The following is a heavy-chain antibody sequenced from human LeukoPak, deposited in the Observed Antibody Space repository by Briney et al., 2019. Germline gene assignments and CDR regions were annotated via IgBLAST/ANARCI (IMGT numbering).Heavy chain of an antibody. CDR1: GFTFSSYW. V-gene: IGHV3-74*01. D-gene: IGHD3-10*01. Sequence: GGSLRLSCAASGFTFSSYWMHWVRQAPGKGLVWVSRINSDGSSTSYADSVKGRFTISRDNAKNTLYLQMNSLRAEDTAVYYCAKDPWSTMVRGVITHWGQGTLVTVSS. CDR3: AKDPWSTMVRGVITH. CDR2: INSDGSST. J-gene: IGHJ4*02.